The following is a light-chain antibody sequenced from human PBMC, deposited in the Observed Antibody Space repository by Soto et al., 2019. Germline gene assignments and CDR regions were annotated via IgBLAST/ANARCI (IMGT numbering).Light chain of an antibody. V-gene: IGLV2-8*01. J-gene: IGLJ1*01. CDR2: EVV. CDR1: KNDIGVYDF. Sequence: HSPPTQPPSASGSPGQSVTISCTGTKNDIGVYDFVSWYQHHPGKAPRLIIYEVVQRPSGVPDRFSGSKSGNTASLTVSGLQAADEADYFCKSYAGSNTYVFGSGTKVTVL. CDR3: KSYAGSNTYV.